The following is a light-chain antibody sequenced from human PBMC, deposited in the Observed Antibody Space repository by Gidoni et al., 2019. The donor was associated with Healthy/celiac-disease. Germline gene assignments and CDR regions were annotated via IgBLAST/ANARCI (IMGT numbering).Light chain of an antibody. V-gene: IGKV2-28*01. Sequence: DIVMTQSPLSLPVTPGEPASISCRSSQSLLHSNGYNYVDWYLQEPGQSPQLLIYLGSNRASGVPDRFSGSGSGTDFTLKISRVEAEDVGVYYCMQALQTPWTFGQGTKVEIK. CDR1: QSLLHSNGYNY. CDR3: MQALQTPWT. CDR2: LGS. J-gene: IGKJ1*01.